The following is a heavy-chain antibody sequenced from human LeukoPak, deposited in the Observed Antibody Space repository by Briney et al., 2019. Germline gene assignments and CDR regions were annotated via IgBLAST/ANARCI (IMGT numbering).Heavy chain of an antibody. CDR2: ISSSSSYI. J-gene: IGHJ5*02. D-gene: IGHD6-19*01. CDR1: GFTFSSYS. V-gene: IGHV3-21*01. Sequence: GGSLRLSCAAPGFTFSSYSMNWVRQAPGKGLEWVSSISSSSSYIYYADSVKGRFTISRDNAKNSLYLQMNSLRAEDTAVYYCIAVAGQGTWFDPWGQGTLVTVSS. CDR3: IAVAGQGTWFDP.